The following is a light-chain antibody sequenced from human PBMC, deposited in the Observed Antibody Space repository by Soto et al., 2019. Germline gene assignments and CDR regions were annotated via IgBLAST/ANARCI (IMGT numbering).Light chain of an antibody. J-gene: IGLJ2*01. CDR3: AAWDDSLRALV. CDR1: SSNIGSNY. Sequence: QSVLTQPPSTSGTPGQRVTISCSGSSSNIGSNYVYWYQQLPGTAPKLLIYRNNQRPSGVPDRFSGSKSGTSASLAISGRRSEDEDDYFCAAWDDSLRALVFGGGTKLTVL. CDR2: RNN. V-gene: IGLV1-47*01.